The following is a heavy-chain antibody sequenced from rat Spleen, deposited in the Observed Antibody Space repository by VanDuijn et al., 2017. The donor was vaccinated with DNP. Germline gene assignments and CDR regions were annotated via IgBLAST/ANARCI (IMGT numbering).Heavy chain of an antibody. D-gene: IGHD1-11*01. Sequence: EVQLVESGGGLVQPGRSLKLSCAASGFTFSNYDMAWVRQAPTKGLEWVATISYDGSSTYYRDSVKGRFTISRDNAKSTLYLQMNSLRSEDTATYYCTRVPRWGGYRDVMDAWGQGASVTVSS. CDR3: TRVPRWGGYRDVMDA. J-gene: IGHJ4*01. CDR2: ISYDGSST. CDR1: GFTFSNYD. V-gene: IGHV5-7*01.